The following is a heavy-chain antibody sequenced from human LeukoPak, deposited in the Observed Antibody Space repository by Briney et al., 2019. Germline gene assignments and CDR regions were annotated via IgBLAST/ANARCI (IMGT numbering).Heavy chain of an antibody. D-gene: IGHD1-26*01. CDR1: GFTLSTHW. J-gene: IGHJ4*02. CDR2: INGDGTTT. Sequence: QPGGSLRLSCAASGFTLSTHWMHWVRQAPGKGLVWVSRINGDGTTTSYADSVKGRFTISRVNAKSTLYLEMVSLRAEDTAIYYCARRWYTGTYYYFDLWGQGTLVTVSS. V-gene: IGHV3-74*01. CDR3: ARRWYTGTYYYFDL.